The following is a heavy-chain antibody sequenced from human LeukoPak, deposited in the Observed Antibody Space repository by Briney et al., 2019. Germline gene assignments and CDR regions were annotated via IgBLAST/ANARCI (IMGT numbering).Heavy chain of an antibody. D-gene: IGHD5-12*01. V-gene: IGHV3-23*01. J-gene: IGHJ4*02. CDR2: ISGGGDSP. CDR3: AKDHGRL. Sequence: GGSLRLSCADSGFTFSSYAMRWVRPAPGKGLEWVSAISGGGDSPYYADSVQGRFTFTRDNSMNSLYLQANGLRADYTAVYYCAKDHGRLGGQGTLVTVST. CDR1: GFTFSSYA.